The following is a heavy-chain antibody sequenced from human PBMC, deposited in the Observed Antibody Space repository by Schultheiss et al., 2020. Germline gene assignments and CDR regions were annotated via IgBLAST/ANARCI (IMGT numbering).Heavy chain of an antibody. D-gene: IGHD2-21*01. V-gene: IGHV3-30*07. CDR3: TREMLPSDGDWFDP. CDR1: GFTFSSYA. Sequence: GGSLRLSCAASGFTFSSYAMHWVRQAPGKGLEWVAVIWYDGSNKYYADSVKGRFTISSDNSKNTLYLQMNSLRDEDTAVYYCTREMLPSDGDWFDPWGQGTLVTVSS. CDR2: IWYDGSNK. J-gene: IGHJ5*02.